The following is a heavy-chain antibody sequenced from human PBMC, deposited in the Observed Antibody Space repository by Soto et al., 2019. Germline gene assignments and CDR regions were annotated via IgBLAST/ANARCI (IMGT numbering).Heavy chain of an antibody. CDR3: ARNKEDYDFWSGYSDNWFDP. CDR1: GFTFSSYS. Sequence: ESGGGLVKPGGSLRLSCAASGFTFSSYSMNWVRQAPGKGLEWVSSISSSSSYIYYADSVKGRFTISRDNAKNSLYLQMNSLRAEDTAVYYCARNKEDYDFWSGYSDNWFDPWGQGTLVTVSS. V-gene: IGHV3-21*01. CDR2: ISSSSSYI. D-gene: IGHD3-3*01. J-gene: IGHJ5*02.